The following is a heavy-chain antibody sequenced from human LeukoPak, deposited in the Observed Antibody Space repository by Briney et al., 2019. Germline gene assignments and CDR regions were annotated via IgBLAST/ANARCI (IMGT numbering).Heavy chain of an antibody. J-gene: IGHJ4*02. D-gene: IGHD2-2*01. CDR3: ARVRCSSNSCFPDY. V-gene: IGHV3-7*01. CDR1: GFTFSTYW. CDR2: IKQDGSEK. Sequence: EGSLRLSCAASGFTFSTYWMSRVRQAPGKGLEWVANIKQDGSEKYYVDSVKGRFTISRDNAKNSLFLQMNSLRAEDTAVYYCARVRCSSNSCFPDYWGQGTLVTVSS.